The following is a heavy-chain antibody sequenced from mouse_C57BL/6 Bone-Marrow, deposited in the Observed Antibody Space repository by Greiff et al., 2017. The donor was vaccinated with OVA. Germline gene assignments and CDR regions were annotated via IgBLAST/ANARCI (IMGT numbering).Heavy chain of an antibody. D-gene: IGHD2-1*01. V-gene: IGHV1-69*01. CDR2: IDPSDSYT. CDR3: ARCPIYYGNYDWFAY. Sequence: QVHVKQPGAELVMPGASVKLSCKASGYTFTSYWMHWVKQRPGQGLEWIGEIDPSDSYTNYNQKFKGKSTLTVDKSSSTAYMQLSSLTSEDSAVYYCARCPIYYGNYDWFAYWGQGTLVTVSA. J-gene: IGHJ3*01. CDR1: GYTFTSYW.